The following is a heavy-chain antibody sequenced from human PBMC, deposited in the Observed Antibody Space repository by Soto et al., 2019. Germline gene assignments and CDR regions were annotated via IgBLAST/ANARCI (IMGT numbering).Heavy chain of an antibody. V-gene: IGHV3-23*01. J-gene: IGHJ6*02. CDR3: AKLSDIVATKAPMDV. CDR1: GFTFSSYA. CDR2: ISGSGGST. D-gene: IGHD5-12*01. Sequence: PGGSLRLSCAASGFTFSSYAMSWVRQAPGKGLEWVSAISGSGGSTYYADNVKGRFTISRDNSKNTLYLQMNSLRAEDTAVYYFAKLSDIVATKAPMDVWGQGTTVTVSS.